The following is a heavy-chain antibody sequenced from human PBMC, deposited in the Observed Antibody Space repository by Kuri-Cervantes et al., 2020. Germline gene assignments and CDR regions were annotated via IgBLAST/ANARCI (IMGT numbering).Heavy chain of an antibody. D-gene: IGHD2-15*01. J-gene: IGHJ4*02. CDR1: GFTFSNAW. V-gene: IGHV3-15*01. CDR3: TTDRYCSGGSCYYYFDY. Sequence: GESLKISCAASGFTFSNAWMSWVRQAPGKGLEWVGRIKSKTDGGTTDYAAPVKGRFTISRAESKNTLYLQMNSLKTEDTAVYYCTTDRYCSGGSCYYYFDYWGQGTLVTVSS. CDR2: IKSKTDGGTT.